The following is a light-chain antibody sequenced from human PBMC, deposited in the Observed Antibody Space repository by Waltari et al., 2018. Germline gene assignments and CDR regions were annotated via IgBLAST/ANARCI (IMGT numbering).Light chain of an antibody. CDR1: QSVSTW. J-gene: IGKJ4*01. CDR2: EAS. Sequence: DIRMTQSPSTLSASAGDRVIISCRASQSVSTWLAWYQQKPGKAPKLLIYEASTLQSGVPSRFSGTGSGTDFTLTISSLQPDDFATYYCQQYNSYSLLTFGGGTKVEIK. V-gene: IGKV1-5*03. CDR3: QQYNSYSLLT.